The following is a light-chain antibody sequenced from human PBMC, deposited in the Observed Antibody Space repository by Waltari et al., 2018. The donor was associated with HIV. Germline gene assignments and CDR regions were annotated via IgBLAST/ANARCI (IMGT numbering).Light chain of an antibody. CDR3: QVWDMTSDHFV. CDR2: DDV. V-gene: IGLV3-21*02. J-gene: IGLJ1*01. CDR1: NIGDKS. Sequence: SYLLTQPPSVSVATGQTAIVTCRGNNIGDKSGHWYRQKLVQTPVLVVYDDVGRPSGMSDRISGSNSGNTATLFISRADVGDEAEYYCQVWDMTSDHFVFGPGTTVTVL.